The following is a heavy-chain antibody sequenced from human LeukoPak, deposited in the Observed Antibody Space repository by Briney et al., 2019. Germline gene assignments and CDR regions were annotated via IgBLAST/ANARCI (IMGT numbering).Heavy chain of an antibody. CDR2: IYYSGST. CDR1: GGSISSYY. D-gene: IGHD6-6*01. V-gene: IGHV4-59*01. CDR3: ARGGFALDSSSSGTDAFDI. Sequence: SETLSLTCTVSGGSISSYYWSWIRQPPGKGLEWIGYIYYSGSTNYNPSLKSRVTISVDTSKNQFSLKLSSVTAADTALYYCARGGFALDSSSSGTDAFDIWGQGTMVTVSS. J-gene: IGHJ3*02.